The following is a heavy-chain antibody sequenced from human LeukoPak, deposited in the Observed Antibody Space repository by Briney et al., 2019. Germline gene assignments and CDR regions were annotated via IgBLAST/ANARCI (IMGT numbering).Heavy chain of an antibody. CDR1: GFTFSSYG. D-gene: IGHD3-16*01. V-gene: IGHV3-33*01. Sequence: GGSLRLSCAASGFTFSSYGMHWVRQAPGKGLEWVAVIWYDGSNKYYADSVKGRFTISRDNSKNTLYLQMNSLRAEDTAVYYCARDRGGGYYYGMDVWGQGTTVTVSS. J-gene: IGHJ6*02. CDR2: IWYDGSNK. CDR3: ARDRGGGYYYGMDV.